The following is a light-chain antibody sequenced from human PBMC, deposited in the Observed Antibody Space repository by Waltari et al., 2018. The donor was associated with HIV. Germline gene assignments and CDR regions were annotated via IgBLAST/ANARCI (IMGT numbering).Light chain of an antibody. CDR2: SNN. CDR3: ATVDDSLNGPI. Sequence: QSVLTQSPSASGTPGQRVTISCSGGSSNIGSNGVDWYQQFPGTAPKLLIYSNNQRPSGVPDRFSGSKSGTAASLASGGLQSEDEATYYWATVDDSLNGPIFGGGTRLTVL. V-gene: IGLV1-44*01. J-gene: IGLJ2*01. CDR1: SSNIGSNG.